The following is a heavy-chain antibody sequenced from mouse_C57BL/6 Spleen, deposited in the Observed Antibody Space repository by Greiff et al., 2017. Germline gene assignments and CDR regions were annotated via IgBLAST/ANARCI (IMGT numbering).Heavy chain of an antibody. CDR1: GYSITSGYY. J-gene: IGHJ3*01. V-gene: IGHV3-6*01. CDR2: ISYDGSN. Sequence: EVKLMESGPGLVKPSQSLSLTCSVTGYSITSGYYWNWIRQFPGNKLEWMGYISYDGSNNYNPSLKNRISITRDTSKNQFFLKLNSVTTEDTATYYCARGGFYYYGSSPFAYWGQGTLVTVSA. CDR3: ARGGFYYYGSSPFAY. D-gene: IGHD1-1*01.